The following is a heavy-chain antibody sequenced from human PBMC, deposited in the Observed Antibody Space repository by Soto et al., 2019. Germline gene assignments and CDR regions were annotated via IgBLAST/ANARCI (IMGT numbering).Heavy chain of an antibody. CDR2: ISGSGGST. J-gene: IGHJ4*02. V-gene: IGHV3-23*01. D-gene: IGHD2-15*01. CDR1: GFTFSSYA. Sequence: GGSLRLSCAASGFTFSSYAMSWVRQAPGKGLEWVSAISGSGGSTYYADSVKGRFTISRDNSKNTLYLQMNSLRAEDTAVYYCAKPTLVAATALCPFDYWGQGTLVTVSS. CDR3: AKPTLVAATALCPFDY.